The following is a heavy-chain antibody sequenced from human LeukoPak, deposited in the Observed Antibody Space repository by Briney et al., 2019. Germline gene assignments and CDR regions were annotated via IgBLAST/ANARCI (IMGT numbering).Heavy chain of an antibody. CDR1: GYTFTAYY. J-gene: IGHJ1*01. V-gene: IGHV1-46*01. CDR2: INPSSENT. D-gene: IGHD3-10*01. CDR3: ARGYYGSGSYSEYLQY. Sequence: ASVTVSCKASGYTFTAYYIHWVRHAPGQGLEYMGVINPSSENTSYTQRFRGRVTMTRDTSTSTVYMELSSLRSEDTAVYYCARGYYGSGSYSEYLQYWGQGTLVTVSS.